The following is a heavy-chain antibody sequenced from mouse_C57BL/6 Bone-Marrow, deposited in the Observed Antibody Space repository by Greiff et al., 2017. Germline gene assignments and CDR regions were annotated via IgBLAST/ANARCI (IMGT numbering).Heavy chain of an antibody. Sequence: EVQLQESGPELVKPGASVKMSCKASGYTFTDYNMHWVKQSHGKSLGWIGYINPNNGGTSYNQKFKGKATLTVNKSSSTAYMELRSLTSEDSAVYYCARRRITTVPYYFDYWGQGTTLTVSS. V-gene: IGHV1-22*01. CDR3: ARRRITTVPYYFDY. CDR1: GYTFTDYN. CDR2: INPNNGGT. J-gene: IGHJ2*01. D-gene: IGHD1-1*01.